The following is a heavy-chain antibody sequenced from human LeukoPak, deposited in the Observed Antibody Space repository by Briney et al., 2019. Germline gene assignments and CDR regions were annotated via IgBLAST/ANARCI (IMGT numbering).Heavy chain of an antibody. CDR1: GFIVSANY. J-gene: IGHJ5*02. D-gene: IGHD2-21*02. V-gene: IGHV3-66*01. CDR2: IYADGST. CDR3: ARESTVVTPGVFDH. Sequence: PGGSLRLSCAASGFIVSANYLSWVRQAPGKGLEWVSVIYADGSTYYADSVKGRFTISRDNSKNTLYLQMNSLRVEDTAVYYCARESTVVTPGVFDHWGQGTLVTVSS.